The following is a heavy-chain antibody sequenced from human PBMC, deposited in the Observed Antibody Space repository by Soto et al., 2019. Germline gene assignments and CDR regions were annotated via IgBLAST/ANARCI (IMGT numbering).Heavy chain of an antibody. V-gene: IGHV3-49*03. J-gene: IGHJ4*02. Sequence: GGSLRLSCTVSGFFFCDYAMSWFRQAPGKGLEWVGIIRSKAYGGTAEYAASVKGRFTISRDDSKSIAYLQMNSLKSEDTAVYYCPNERYFDWLPSDYWGQGILVTVSS. D-gene: IGHD3-9*01. CDR2: IRSKAYGGTA. CDR1: GFFFCDYA. CDR3: PNERYFDWLPSDY.